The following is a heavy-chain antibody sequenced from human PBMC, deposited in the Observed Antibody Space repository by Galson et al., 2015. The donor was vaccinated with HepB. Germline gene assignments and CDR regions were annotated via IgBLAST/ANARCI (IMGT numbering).Heavy chain of an antibody. V-gene: IGHV1-2*02. CDR2: ISPKYGGT. Sequence: SVKVSCKASGYSLSDHNIHWVRQAPGQGLEWMGWISPKYGGTKNAQKFQGRVTMTRDTSISTAYMELSSLGSDDTADYYCTRGGGRYHVDYWGQGTLVTVSS. J-gene: IGHJ4*02. CDR1: GYSLSDHN. CDR3: TRGGGRYHVDY. D-gene: IGHD2-15*01.